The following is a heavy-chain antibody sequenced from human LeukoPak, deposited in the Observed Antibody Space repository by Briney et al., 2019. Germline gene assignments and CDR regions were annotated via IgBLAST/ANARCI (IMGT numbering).Heavy chain of an antibody. Sequence: QPAGSLSLSWVATGFTFSSYSMSWVRQAPGKGLEWVSAISGSGGSTYYADSVKGRFTISRDNSKNTLYLQMNSLRAEDTAVYYCAKERTTMVRGVIDYWGQGTLVTVSS. D-gene: IGHD3-10*01. V-gene: IGHV3-23*01. CDR2: ISGSGGST. J-gene: IGHJ4*02. CDR3: AKERTTMVRGVIDY. CDR1: GFTFSSYS.